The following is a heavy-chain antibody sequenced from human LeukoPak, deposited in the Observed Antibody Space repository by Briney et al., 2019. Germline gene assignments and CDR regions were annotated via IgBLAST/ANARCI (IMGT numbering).Heavy chain of an antibody. CDR2: INPSGGST. Sequence: GASVKVSCKASGGTFSSYATSWVRQAPGQGLEWMGIINPSGGSTSYAQKFQGRVTMTRDTSTSTVYMELSSLRSEDTAVYYCARDLGGDYYPNPWGQGTLVTVSS. CDR1: GGTFSSYA. V-gene: IGHV1-46*01. J-gene: IGHJ5*02. D-gene: IGHD3-10*01. CDR3: ARDLGGDYYPNP.